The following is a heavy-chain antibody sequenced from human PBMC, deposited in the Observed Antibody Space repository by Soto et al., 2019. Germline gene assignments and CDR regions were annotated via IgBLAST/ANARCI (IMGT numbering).Heavy chain of an antibody. CDR1: GFTFSNAW. CDR2: IKSKTDGGTT. J-gene: IGHJ6*02. V-gene: IGHV3-15*07. Sequence: GGSLRLSCAASGFTFSNAWMNWVRQAPGKGLEWVGRIKSKTDGGTTDYAAPVKGRFTISRDDSKNTLYLQMNSLKTEDTAVYYCTTGEVVVPAAISYYYYGMDVWGQGTTVTVSS. CDR3: TTGEVVVPAAISYYYYGMDV. D-gene: IGHD2-2*01.